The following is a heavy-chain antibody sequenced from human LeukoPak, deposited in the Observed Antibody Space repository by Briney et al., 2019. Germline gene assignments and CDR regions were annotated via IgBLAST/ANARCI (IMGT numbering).Heavy chain of an antibody. Sequence: GASVKVSFKASGYSFTSYGITWVRQAPGQGLGWMGWISVYNGNTNYAQKLQGRVTMTTDKSTSTAYMELRSLRSDDTAVYYFAKETVWGSYHVDYWGQGTLVTVSS. CDR2: ISVYNGNT. CDR3: AKETVWGSYHVDY. V-gene: IGHV1-18*01. CDR1: GYSFTSYG. J-gene: IGHJ4*02. D-gene: IGHD3-16*02.